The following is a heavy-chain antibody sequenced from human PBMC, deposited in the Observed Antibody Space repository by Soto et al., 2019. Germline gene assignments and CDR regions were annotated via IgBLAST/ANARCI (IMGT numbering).Heavy chain of an antibody. Sequence: QVQVVQSGDEVKKHGASVKVSCKASGYTFTNYGFSWVRQSPGQGLDWMGWISGYNGNTKYAEKFQGRVTMTTDTSTSTAHMELRRLRSDDTAVSYCERAGTAPYYYYGMDVWGQGTAVTVSS. V-gene: IGHV1-18*01. CDR3: ERAGTAPYYYYGMDV. J-gene: IGHJ6*02. D-gene: IGHD1-1*01. CDR1: GYTFTNYG. CDR2: ISGYNGNT.